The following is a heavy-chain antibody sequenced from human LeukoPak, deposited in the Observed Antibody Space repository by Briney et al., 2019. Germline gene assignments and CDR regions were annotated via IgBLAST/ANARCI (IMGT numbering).Heavy chain of an antibody. D-gene: IGHD6-13*01. CDR1: GYSISSGYY. CDR2: IYHSGST. Sequence: WETLSLTCTVSGYSISSGYYWGWIRHPPGKGLEWIGSIYHSGSTYYNPSLKSRVTISVDTSKNQFSLKLSSVTAADTAVYYCARGQPRGYSSSWYGGDYWGQGTLVTVSS. J-gene: IGHJ4*02. V-gene: IGHV4-38-2*02. CDR3: ARGQPRGYSSSWYGGDY.